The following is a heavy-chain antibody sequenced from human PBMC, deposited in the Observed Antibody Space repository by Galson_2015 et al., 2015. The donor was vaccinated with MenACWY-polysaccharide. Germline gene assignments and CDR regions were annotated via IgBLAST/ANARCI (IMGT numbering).Heavy chain of an antibody. CDR1: GASLSSAGFY. CDR3: ARGPLRTSYMRGNYYFFGLNV. D-gene: IGHD3-9*01. CDR2: LYTDGSA. Sequence: TLSLTCTVSGASLSSAGFYWSWVRQPAGRGLEWIGRLYTDGSANFNPSLQSRATMSQDLSTNQISLTLTSVTAADTAVYFRARGPLRTSYMRGNYYFFGLNVWGHGTTVIVSS. J-gene: IGHJ6*02. V-gene: IGHV4-61*02.